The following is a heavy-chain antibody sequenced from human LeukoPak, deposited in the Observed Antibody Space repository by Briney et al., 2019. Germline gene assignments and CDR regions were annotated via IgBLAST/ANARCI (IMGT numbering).Heavy chain of an antibody. CDR1: GFTFSSYG. V-gene: IGHV3-33*01. J-gene: IGHJ4*02. CDR2: IWYDGSNK. CDR3: ARGGGGNSGDDY. Sequence: GGSLRLSCAASGFTFSSYGMHWVRQAPGKGLEWVALIWYDGSNKYYTDSVKGRLTISRDNSKNTLYLQMNSLRAEDTAVYYCARGGGGNSGDDYWGQGTLVTVSS. D-gene: IGHD4-23*01.